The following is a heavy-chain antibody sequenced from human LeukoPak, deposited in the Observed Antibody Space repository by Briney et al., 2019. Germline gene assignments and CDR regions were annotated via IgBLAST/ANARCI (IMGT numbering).Heavy chain of an antibody. CDR3: ARDPYYDSRGYYYSWFDP. CDR1: GGSFSGYY. J-gene: IGHJ5*02. V-gene: IGHV4-34*01. CDR2: INHSGST. D-gene: IGHD3-22*01. Sequence: SETLSLTCAVYGGSFSGYYWSWIRQPPGKGLEWIGEINHSGSTNYNPSLKSRVTISVDTSKNQFSLKLSSVTAADTAVYYCARDPYYDSRGYYYSWFDPWGQGTLVTVSS.